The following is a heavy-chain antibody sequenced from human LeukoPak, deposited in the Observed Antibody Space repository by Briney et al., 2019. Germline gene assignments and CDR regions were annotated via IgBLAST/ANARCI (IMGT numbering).Heavy chain of an antibody. CDR3: ARVRWSSSGWFLGY. D-gene: IGHD6-19*01. Sequence: PGGSLRLSCAASGFTFSSYWMHWVRQAPGKGLVWVSRVNPQGTATTYTDSVKGRFTISRDNAKDALHLQLDNLRAEDTAVYYCARVRWSSSGWFLGYWGQGTLVTVSS. CDR2: VNPQGTAT. J-gene: IGHJ4*02. V-gene: IGHV3-74*03. CDR1: GFTFSSYW.